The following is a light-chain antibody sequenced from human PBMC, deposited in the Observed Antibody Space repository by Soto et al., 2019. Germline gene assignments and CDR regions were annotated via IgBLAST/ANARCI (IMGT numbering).Light chain of an antibody. CDR2: RAS. J-gene: IGKJ1*01. V-gene: IGKV1-5*03. Sequence: GDRVTITCRASQSISIWLAWYQKKPGKAPNLLIYRASTLKSGVPSRVSGSGSGTEFTLTISSLQPDDFATYYCQQYASHSTFGQGTKVEIK. CDR1: QSISIW. CDR3: QQYASHST.